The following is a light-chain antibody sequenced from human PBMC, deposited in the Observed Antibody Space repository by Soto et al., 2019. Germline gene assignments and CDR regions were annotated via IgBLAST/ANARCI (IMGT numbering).Light chain of an antibody. CDR1: QSIGSS. CDR2: EAS. J-gene: IGKJ4*01. CDR3: QQRRDWPLT. V-gene: IGKV3-11*01. Sequence: EIVLTQSPATLSLSPGERATLSCKASQSIGSSLGWYQQKPGQVPRLLIYEASNRATGIPARFSGSGSGTDFTLTIGSLEPEDFAVYYCQQRRDWPLTFGGGSKVEI.